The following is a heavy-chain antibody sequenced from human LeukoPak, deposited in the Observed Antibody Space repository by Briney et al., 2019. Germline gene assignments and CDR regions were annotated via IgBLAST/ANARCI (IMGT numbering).Heavy chain of an antibody. J-gene: IGHJ6*03. CDR3: ARARVQLWLSDYYYYMDV. CDR2: IYYSGST. CDR1: GGSISSYY. V-gene: IGHV4-59*01. D-gene: IGHD5-18*01. Sequence: ASETLSLTCTVSGGSISSYYWSWIRQPPGKGLEWIGYIYYSGSTNYNPSLKSRVTISVDTSKNQFSLKLSSVTAADTAVYYCARARVQLWLSDYYYYMDVWGKGTTVIVSS.